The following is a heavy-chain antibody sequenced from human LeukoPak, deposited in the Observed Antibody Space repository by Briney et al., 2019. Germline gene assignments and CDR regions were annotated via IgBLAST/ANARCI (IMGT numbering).Heavy chain of an antibody. CDR1: GYTFTSYF. D-gene: IGHD2-21*01. CDR2: INPSGGST. CDR3: ARTQPFETGDGYFDY. V-gene: IGHV1-46*01. Sequence: ASVKVSCKASGYTFTSYFIHWVRQAPGQGLEWMGVINPSGGSTSYARKFQGRVTMTRDTSTSAVYMELSSLRSEDTAVYYCARTQPFETGDGYFDYWGQGTLVTVSS. J-gene: IGHJ4*02.